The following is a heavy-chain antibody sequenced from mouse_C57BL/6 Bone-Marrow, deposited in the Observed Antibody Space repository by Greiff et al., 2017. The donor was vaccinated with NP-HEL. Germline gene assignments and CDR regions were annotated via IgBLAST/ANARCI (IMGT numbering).Heavy chain of an antibody. V-gene: IGHV10-1*01. CDR1: GFSFNTYA. J-gene: IGHJ1*03. Sequence: EVQVVESGGGLVQPKGSLKLSCAASGFSFNTYAMNWVRQAPGKGLEWVARIRSKSNNYATYYADSVKDRFTISRDDSESMLYLQMNNLKTEDTAMYYCVRRDRYFDVWGTGTTVTVSS. CDR3: VRRDRYFDV. CDR2: IRSKSNNYAT.